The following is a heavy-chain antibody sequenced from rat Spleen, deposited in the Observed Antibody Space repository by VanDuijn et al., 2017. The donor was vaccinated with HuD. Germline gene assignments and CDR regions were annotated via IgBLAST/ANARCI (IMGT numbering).Heavy chain of an antibody. CDR1: GFIFSDYA. CDR2: ITNSGGSS. D-gene: IGHD1-1*01. J-gene: IGHJ4*01. CDR3: ARHNSYYYVMDA. V-gene: IGHV5S23*01. Sequence: EVQLVESGGGLVRPGRSLKLSCAGSGFIFSDYAMAWVRQAPTKGLEWVASITNSGGSSYYRDSVRGRFTISRDNAKSTLYLQMDSLRSEDTATYYCARHNSYYYVMDAWGQGASVTVSS.